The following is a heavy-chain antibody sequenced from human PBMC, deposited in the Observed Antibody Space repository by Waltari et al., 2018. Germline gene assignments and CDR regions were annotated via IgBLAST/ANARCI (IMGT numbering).Heavy chain of an antibody. CDR2: ISSSRSYI. V-gene: IGHV3-21*01. Sequence: EVQLVESGGGLVKPGGSLRLSCAASGFTFSSYSMNWVRQAPGKGLEWVSSISSSRSYIYYADSVKGRFTISRDNAKNSLYLQMNSLRAEDTAVYYCARDLGDYGDYEGSDYWGQGTLVTVSS. CDR1: GFTFSSYS. D-gene: IGHD4-17*01. CDR3: ARDLGDYGDYEGSDY. J-gene: IGHJ4*02.